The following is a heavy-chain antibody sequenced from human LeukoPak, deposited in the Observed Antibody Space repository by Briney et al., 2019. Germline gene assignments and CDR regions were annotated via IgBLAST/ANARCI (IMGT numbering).Heavy chain of an antibody. CDR1: GYTFTSYY. V-gene: IGHV1-46*01. J-gene: IGHJ4*02. CDR3: ARSLYCSSTSCYLPDY. Sequence: ASVKVSCKASGYTFTSYYMHWVRQAPGQGLEWMGIINPSGGSTSYAQKFQGRVTMTRDTSTSIVYMELSSLRSEDTAVYYCARSLYCSSTSCYLPDYWGQGTLVTVSS. CDR2: INPSGGST. D-gene: IGHD2-2*01.